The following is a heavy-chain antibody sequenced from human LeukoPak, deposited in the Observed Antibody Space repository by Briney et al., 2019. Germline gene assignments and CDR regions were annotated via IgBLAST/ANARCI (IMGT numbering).Heavy chain of an antibody. Sequence: SETLSLTCTVPGGSISSYYWSWIRQPPGKGLEWIGYIYYSGSTNYNPSLKSRVTISVDTSKNQFSLKLSSVTAADTAVYYCAREGCSSTSCYPGEKNWFDPWGQGTLVTVSS. CDR3: AREGCSSTSCYPGEKNWFDP. J-gene: IGHJ5*02. CDR1: GGSISSYY. D-gene: IGHD2-2*01. V-gene: IGHV4-59*01. CDR2: IYYSGST.